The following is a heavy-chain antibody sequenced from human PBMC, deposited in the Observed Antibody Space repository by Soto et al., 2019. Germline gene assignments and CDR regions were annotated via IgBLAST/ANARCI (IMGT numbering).Heavy chain of an antibody. D-gene: IGHD1-1*01. CDR1: GDSVSSNTAS. V-gene: IGHV6-1*01. CDR2: TYFRSKWYN. Sequence: SQTLSLTCAISGDSVSSNTASWNWIRQSPSRGLEWLGRTYFRSKWYNDYAVSVKSRIIINPDTSNNQFSLQLNSVTPEDTAVYFCAKGDNLGPKTASAFDPWGQGLMVTVSS. J-gene: IGHJ5*02. CDR3: AKGDNLGPKTASAFDP.